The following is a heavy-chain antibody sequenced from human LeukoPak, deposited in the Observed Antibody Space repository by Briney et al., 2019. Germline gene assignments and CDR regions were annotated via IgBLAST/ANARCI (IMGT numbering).Heavy chain of an antibody. J-gene: IGHJ4*02. CDR1: GFNFNTYA. CDR3: ARGGTGSCYSFTDY. CDR2: ISYDGSNK. V-gene: IGHV3-30-3*01. Sequence: GGSLRLSCAASGFNFNTYALHWVRQAPGKGLEWVAVISYDGSNKYYADSVKGRFTISRDISHSTLYLQMNSLRPEDTALYYCARGGTGSCYSFTDYWGQGALVTVSS. D-gene: IGHD2-2*01.